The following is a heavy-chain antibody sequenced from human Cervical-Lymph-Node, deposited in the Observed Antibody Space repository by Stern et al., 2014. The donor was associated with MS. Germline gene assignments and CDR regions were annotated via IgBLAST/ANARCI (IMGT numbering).Heavy chain of an antibody. J-gene: IGHJ4*02. D-gene: IGHD3-22*01. CDR3: ASHHYYDSSAGLDY. CDR2: ISSGSSYT. Sequence: VQLVESGGGLVKPGGSLRLSCVASGLTFSDYYMTWIRQAPGKGLERLSYISSGSSYTNYADSVKGRFTISRDNAKNSLYLQMNSLRADDTAVYYCASHHYYDSSAGLDYWGQGTLVTVSS. CDR1: GLTFSDYY. V-gene: IGHV3-11*06.